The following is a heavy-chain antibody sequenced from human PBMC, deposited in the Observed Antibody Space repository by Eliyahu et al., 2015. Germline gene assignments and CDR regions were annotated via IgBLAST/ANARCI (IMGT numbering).Heavy chain of an antibody. CDR2: INPTGGTT. CDR1: GXTFTTYH. CDR3: ARRATSTTPLDY. V-gene: IGHV1-46*01. Sequence: QVQLVQSGAEVKKPGASVKVSCRASGXTFTTYHLQWVRQAPGEGLEWMGVINPTGGTTSYVQKFQGRVTMTRDTSTSTVYMELSNLRSEDTAVYYCARRATSTTPLDYWGQGTLVTVSS. D-gene: IGHD5-12*01. J-gene: IGHJ4*02.